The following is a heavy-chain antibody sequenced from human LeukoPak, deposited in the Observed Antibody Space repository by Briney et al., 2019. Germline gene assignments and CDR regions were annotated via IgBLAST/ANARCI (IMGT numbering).Heavy chain of an antibody. CDR1: GFTFSSYD. D-gene: IGHD6-19*01. CDR3: ARERGGGGSSNGQYYFDY. V-gene: IGHV3-33*01. J-gene: IGHJ4*02. CDR2: ICYDGSNK. Sequence: GGSLRLSCAASGFTFSSYDMNWVRQAPGKGLEWLAVICYDGSNKYYADSVKGRFTISRDNSNNTLYLQMNSLRAEATAVYYCARERGGGGSSNGQYYFDYWGQGTLVTVSS.